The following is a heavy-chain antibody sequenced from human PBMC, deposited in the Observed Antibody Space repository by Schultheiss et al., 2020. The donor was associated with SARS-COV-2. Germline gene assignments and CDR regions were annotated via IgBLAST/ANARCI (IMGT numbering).Heavy chain of an antibody. V-gene: IGHV3-11*01. Sequence: GGSLRLSCVASGFTFSDYYMSWIRQAPGKGLEWVSYISSSGCSIYYVDSVKGRFTISRDNAEKSLYLQMNSLRAEDTAVYYCAKYGRKAVAGADDWFDPWGRGTLVTVSS. CDR3: AKYGRKAVAGADDWFDP. D-gene: IGHD6-19*01. J-gene: IGHJ5*02. CDR2: ISSSGCSI. CDR1: GFTFSDYY.